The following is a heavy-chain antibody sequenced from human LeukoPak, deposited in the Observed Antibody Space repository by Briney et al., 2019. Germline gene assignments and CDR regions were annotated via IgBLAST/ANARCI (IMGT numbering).Heavy chain of an antibody. J-gene: IGHJ3*02. CDR2: IIPISGTA. CDR1: GGTFSSYA. D-gene: IGHD5-24*01. Sequence: ASVKVSCKASGGTFSSYAISWVRQAPGQGLEWMGGIIPISGTANYAQKFQGRVTITADKSTSTAYMELSSLRSEDTAVYYCARGTRWLQNDAFDIWGQGTMVTVSS. CDR3: ARGTRWLQNDAFDI. V-gene: IGHV1-69*06.